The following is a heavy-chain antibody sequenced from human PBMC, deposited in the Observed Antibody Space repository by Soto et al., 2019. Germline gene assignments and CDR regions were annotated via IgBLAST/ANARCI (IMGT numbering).Heavy chain of an antibody. V-gene: IGHV4-59*08. D-gene: IGHD3-9*01. CDR2: IYYSGST. J-gene: IGHJ6*03. CDR3: ARQYDSLTGYYMDV. CDR1: GGSISSYY. Sequence: SETLSLTCTVSGGSISSYYWSWIRQPPGKGLEWIGYIYYSGSTNYNPSLKSRVTISVDTSKNQFSLNLSSVTAADTAVYYCARQYDSLTGYYMDVWGKGTTVTV.